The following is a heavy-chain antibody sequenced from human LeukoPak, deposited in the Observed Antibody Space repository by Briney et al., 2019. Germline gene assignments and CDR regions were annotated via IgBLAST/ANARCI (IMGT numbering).Heavy chain of an antibody. D-gene: IGHD4-17*01. J-gene: IGHJ6*03. CDR2: IKQDGSEK. CDR3: AREANYGHYLWTAGYYCYMDV. V-gene: IGHV3-7*01. Sequence: PGGSLRLSCAASGFTFISYWMSWVRQAPGKGLEWVANIKQDGSEKYYVDSVKGRFTISRDNAKNSLYLQMNSLRAEDTAVYYCAREANYGHYLWTAGYYCYMDVWGKGTTATVSS. CDR1: GFTFISYW.